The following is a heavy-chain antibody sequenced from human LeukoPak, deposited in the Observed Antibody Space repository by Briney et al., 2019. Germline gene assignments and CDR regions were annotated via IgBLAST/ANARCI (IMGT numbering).Heavy chain of an antibody. Sequence: SETLSLTCSVSSGSLSGYSWGWIRQAPGKGLDWIGEIHHSGNTTYNSSLNNRVTISLDKPKSQFSLILTSVTAADTAVCYCTRQSGTVTPIDYWGQGILVTVSS. CDR1: SGSLSGYS. CDR2: IHHSGNT. D-gene: IGHD4-17*01. CDR3: TRQSGTVTPIDY. J-gene: IGHJ4*02. V-gene: IGHV4-34*01.